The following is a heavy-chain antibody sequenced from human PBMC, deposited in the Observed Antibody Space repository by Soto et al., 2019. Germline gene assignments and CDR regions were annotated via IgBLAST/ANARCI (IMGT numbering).Heavy chain of an antibody. J-gene: IGHJ4*02. D-gene: IGHD2-15*01. Sequence: LSETLSLTCTVSGGSISSSSYYWGWIRQPPGKGLEWIGSIYYSGSTYYNPSLKSRVTISVDTSKNQFSLKLSSVTAADTAVYYCARDLGFGDYWAQGTLVIVSA. CDR1: GGSISSSSYY. V-gene: IGHV4-39*02. CDR2: IYYSGST. CDR3: ARDLGFGDY.